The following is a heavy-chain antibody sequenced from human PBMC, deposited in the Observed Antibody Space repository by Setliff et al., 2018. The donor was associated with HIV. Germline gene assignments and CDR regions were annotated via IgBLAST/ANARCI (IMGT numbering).Heavy chain of an antibody. CDR2: IGGDNANI. CDR1: GYDFTAYA. Sequence: ASVKVSCKASGYDFTAYAISWVRQAPGQGLEWMGRIGGDNANIKFAQSFQGRVTMTTDTSTNTAYLELTSLRSDDTAVCCCARYAASGTGWFDPWGQGTQVTVSS. D-gene: IGHD2-8*02. J-gene: IGHJ5*02. V-gene: IGHV1-18*01. CDR3: ARYAASGTGWFDP.